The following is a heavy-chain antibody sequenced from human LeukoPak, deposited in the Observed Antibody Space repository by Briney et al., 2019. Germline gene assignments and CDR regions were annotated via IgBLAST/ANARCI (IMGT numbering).Heavy chain of an antibody. Sequence: GSVKVSCKASAYTFTGYYMHWVRQAPRQGREWMGWIDPDSGGTNCAQKFQERVTITRARSTSTAYMELSSLRSEDTAVYYCAADKLGDSSSWFYMDVWGKGTTVTVSS. J-gene: IGHJ6*03. CDR2: IDPDSGGT. CDR3: AADKLGDSSSWFYMDV. CDR1: AYTFTGYY. V-gene: IGHV1-2*02. D-gene: IGHD6-13*01.